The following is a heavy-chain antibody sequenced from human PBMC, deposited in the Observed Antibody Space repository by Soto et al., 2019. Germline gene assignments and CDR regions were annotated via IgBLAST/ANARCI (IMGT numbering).Heavy chain of an antibody. V-gene: IGHV4-4*07. D-gene: IGHD1-1*01. Sequence: SETLSLTCSVSGGSISPYYWSWIRQPAGKGLEWIGRTYASGSTNYNPSLKSRVTMSVATSKNQFSLELTSVTAADTATYYCARGGMVIIPTATAFDYWGQGTLVTVSS. CDR1: GGSISPYY. CDR2: TYASGST. CDR3: ARGGMVIIPTATAFDY. J-gene: IGHJ4*02.